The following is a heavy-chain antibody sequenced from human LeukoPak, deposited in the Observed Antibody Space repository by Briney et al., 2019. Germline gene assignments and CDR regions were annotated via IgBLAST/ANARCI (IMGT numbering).Heavy chain of an antibody. Sequence: SETLSLTCTVSGGSISTYYWSWIRQPPGKGLEWVGYMYYSGSTNYNPSLKSRVTISLDTPKNQFSLRLNSVTAADTAVYYCARGVAGYGPYDYWGQGTLVTVSS. J-gene: IGHJ4*02. CDR1: GGSISTYY. D-gene: IGHD5-12*01. CDR3: ARGVAGYGPYDY. CDR2: MYYSGST. V-gene: IGHV4-59*01.